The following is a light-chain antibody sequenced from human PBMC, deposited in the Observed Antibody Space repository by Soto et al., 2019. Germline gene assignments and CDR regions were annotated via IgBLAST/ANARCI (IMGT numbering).Light chain of an antibody. J-gene: IGKJ5*01. CDR3: QHRSIWPLIT. V-gene: IGKV3-11*01. CDR2: DAS. Sequence: EILLTQSPAILSLSPGERATLSCRASQSVGTTLAWYQQKLGQAPRLLIYDASNRATGIPARFSGSGSGTDFTLTISSLEPEDFAVYYCQHRSIWPLITFCQGTRLDIK. CDR1: QSVGTT.